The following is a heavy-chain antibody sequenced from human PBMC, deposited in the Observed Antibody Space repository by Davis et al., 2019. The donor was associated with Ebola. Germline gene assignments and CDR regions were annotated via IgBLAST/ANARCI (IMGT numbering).Heavy chain of an antibody. J-gene: IGHJ4*02. CDR3: ARGAYSSSWYHFDY. Sequence: GGSLRLSCAASGFTFSSYGMHWVRQATGKGLEWVAVIWYDGSNNYYSDYVKGRFTISRDNSKNTLYLQMNSLRAEDTALYYCARGAYSSSWYHFDYLGQGTLVTVSS. D-gene: IGHD6-13*01. CDR2: IWYDGSNN. CDR1: GFTFSSYG. V-gene: IGHV3-33*01.